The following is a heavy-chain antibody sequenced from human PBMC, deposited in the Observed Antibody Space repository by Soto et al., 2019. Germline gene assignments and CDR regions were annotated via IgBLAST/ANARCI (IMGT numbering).Heavy chain of an antibody. CDR3: ARGNVDIVATIAY. CDR1: GCTFSSYG. J-gene: IGHJ4*02. V-gene: IGHV3-33*01. Sequence: GXLRLSCAASGCTFSSYGMHWVRQAPGKGLEWVAVIWYDGSNKYYADSVKGRFTISRDNSKNTLYLQMNSLRAEDTAVYYCARGNVDIVATIAYWGQGTLVTVSS. D-gene: IGHD5-12*01. CDR2: IWYDGSNK.